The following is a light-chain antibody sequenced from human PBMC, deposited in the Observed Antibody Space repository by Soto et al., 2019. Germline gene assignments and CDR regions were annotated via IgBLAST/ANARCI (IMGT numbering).Light chain of an antibody. CDR1: QSVSSSY. Sequence: ENVLTQSPGTLSLSLGERATLSCRASQSVSSSYLAWYQQKPGQAPRLLIYGASSRATGIPDRFSGSGSGTEFTLTISRLQPVDFEVYYCQQYGGSPLTFGGGTKVDIK. V-gene: IGKV3-20*01. CDR2: GAS. J-gene: IGKJ4*01. CDR3: QQYGGSPLT.